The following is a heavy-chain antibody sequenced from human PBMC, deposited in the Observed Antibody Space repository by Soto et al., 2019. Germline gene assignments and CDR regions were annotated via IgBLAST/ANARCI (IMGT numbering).Heavy chain of an antibody. CDR3: ARVSYCISTSCYVGPSGV. D-gene: IGHD2-2*01. J-gene: IGHJ4*02. Sequence: ASVKVSCKASGYTFTSYDINWVRQATGQGLEWMGWMNPNSGNTGYAQKFQGRVTMTRNTSISTAYMELSSLRSEDTAVYYCARVSYCISTSCYVGPSGVWGQGTLVTVS. CDR2: MNPNSGNT. CDR1: GYTFTSYD. V-gene: IGHV1-8*01.